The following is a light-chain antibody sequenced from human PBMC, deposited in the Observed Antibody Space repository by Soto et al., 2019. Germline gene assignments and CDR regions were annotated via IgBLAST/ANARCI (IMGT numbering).Light chain of an antibody. V-gene: IGLV2-14*01. CDR2: DVY. J-gene: IGLJ2*01. CDR3: TSYTTTNTLA. Sequence: QAVVTQPASVSGSPGQSITISCTGTRSDIGAYNYVSWFQQNPGKAPKCMIYDVYSRPSGVSHRFSGSKSANTASLTISGLQAEDEAVYYCTSYTTTNTLALGGGTKLTVL. CDR1: RSDIGAYNY.